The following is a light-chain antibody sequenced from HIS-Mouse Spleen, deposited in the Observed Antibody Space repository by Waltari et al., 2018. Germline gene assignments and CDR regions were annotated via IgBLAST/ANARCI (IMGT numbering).Light chain of an antibody. CDR3: QQRSNWPPYMYT. V-gene: IGKV3-11*01. CDR2: EAS. Sequence: EIVLTQSPATLSLSPGERATLSCRASQSVSSYLAWYQQKPGQAPRLLILEASNRNTGIPARFSGSGSVTDFTLTISSLEPEDFAVYYCQQRSNWPPYMYTFGQGTKLEIK. J-gene: IGKJ2*01. CDR1: QSVSSY.